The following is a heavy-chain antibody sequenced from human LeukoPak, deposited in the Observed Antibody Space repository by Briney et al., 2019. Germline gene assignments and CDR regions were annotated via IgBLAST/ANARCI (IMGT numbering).Heavy chain of an antibody. Sequence: GGSLRLSCAASGFTFSDYWMTWLRQAPGRGPEGVASIKEDGSEEYCVGSVKGRFTVSRDNAQKSLFLQMNSLRVEDTAVYYCATYKNWVAGDVWGQGTTVSVSS. J-gene: IGHJ6*02. CDR3: ATYKNWVAGDV. CDR2: IKEDGSEE. D-gene: IGHD7-27*01. CDR1: GFTFSDYW. V-gene: IGHV3-7*01.